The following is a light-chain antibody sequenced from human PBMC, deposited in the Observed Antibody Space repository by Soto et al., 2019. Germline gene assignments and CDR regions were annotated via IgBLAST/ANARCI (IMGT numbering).Light chain of an antibody. Sequence: DVVMTQSPLSLPVTLGQPASISCTSSQSPVASDGHIHLSWFQQRPGQPPRRLIYKVSNRDSGVPDRFSGRGAGTDFTLEISGVTAEDVAIYYCMQSTPRPTFGQGTRVEIK. CDR2: KVS. CDR1: QSPVASDGHIH. V-gene: IGKV2-30*01. CDR3: MQSTPRPT. J-gene: IGKJ1*01.